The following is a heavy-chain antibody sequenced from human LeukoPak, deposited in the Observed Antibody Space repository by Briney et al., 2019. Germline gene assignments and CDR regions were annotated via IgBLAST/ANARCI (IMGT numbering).Heavy chain of an antibody. CDR2: IIPILGIA. Sequence: SVKVSCKASGGTFSSYAISWVRQAPGQGLEWMGRIIPILGIANYAQKFQGRVTITADESTSTAYMYLTGLRSDDTAVYYCGRFGTGYVDYWGQGTLVTVSS. V-gene: IGHV1-69*04. D-gene: IGHD2-8*02. CDR1: GGTFSSYA. J-gene: IGHJ4*02. CDR3: GRFGTGYVDY.